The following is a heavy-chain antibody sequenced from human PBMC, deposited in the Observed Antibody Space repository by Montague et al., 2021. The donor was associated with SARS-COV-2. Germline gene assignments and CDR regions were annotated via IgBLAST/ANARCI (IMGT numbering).Heavy chain of an antibody. CDR3: ARLRDIVVVPAAFDY. Sequence: SETLSLTCTVSGGSISSSSYYWGWIRQPPGKGLEWIGSIYYSGSTYYNPSLKSRVTISVDTSKNQFSLKLSSVTAADTAVYYCARLRDIVVVPAAFDYWGQGTQVTVSS. CDR2: IYYSGST. V-gene: IGHV4-39*01. J-gene: IGHJ4*02. D-gene: IGHD2-2*01. CDR1: GGSISSSSYY.